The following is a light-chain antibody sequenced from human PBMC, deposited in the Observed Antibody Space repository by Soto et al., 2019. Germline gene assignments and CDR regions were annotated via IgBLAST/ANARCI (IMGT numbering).Light chain of an antibody. CDR2: DVS. CDR1: SSDVGSYNR. J-gene: IGLJ1*01. Sequence: QSVLTQPPSVSGSTGQSDTISCTGTSSDVGSYNRLSLYQQPPGTAPQLIVYDVSKRPSGVPDRFSGSKSGNTASLIISGLQSEDEADYYCCSFAGNYIYVFGTGTKVTVL. V-gene: IGLV2-18*02. CDR3: CSFAGNYIYV.